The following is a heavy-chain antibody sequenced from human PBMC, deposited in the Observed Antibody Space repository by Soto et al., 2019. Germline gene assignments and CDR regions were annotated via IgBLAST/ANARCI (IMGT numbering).Heavy chain of an antibody. J-gene: IGHJ4*02. CDR3: ARSTLGPMGHFDY. CDR2: ISYDGSNK. Sequence: PGGSLRLSCAASGFTFSSYAMHWVRQAPGKGLEWVAVISYDGSNKYYADSVKGRFTISRDNSKNTLYVQMNSLRAEDTAVYYCARSTLGPMGHFDYWGQGTLVTVSS. V-gene: IGHV3-30-3*01. D-gene: IGHD3-10*01. CDR1: GFTFSSYA.